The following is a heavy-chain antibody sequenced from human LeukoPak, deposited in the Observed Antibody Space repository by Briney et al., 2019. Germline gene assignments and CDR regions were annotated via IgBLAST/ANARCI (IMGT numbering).Heavy chain of an antibody. CDR3: VRGCGRSSCPYYFDY. D-gene: IGHD2-2*01. Sequence: GGSLRLSCAASGFTFSTYWMSWVRQAPGKGLEWVATIKQDGNEKHYVDSVKGRFAISRDNAKNSLYLQVDSLRAEDTALYFCVRGCGRSSCPYYFDYWGQGTPVTVSS. CDR2: IKQDGNEK. J-gene: IGHJ4*02. CDR1: GFTFSTYW. V-gene: IGHV3-7*03.